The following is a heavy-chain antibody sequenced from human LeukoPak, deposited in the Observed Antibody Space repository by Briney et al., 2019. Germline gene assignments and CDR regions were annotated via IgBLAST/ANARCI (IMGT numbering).Heavy chain of an antibody. J-gene: IGHJ4*02. V-gene: IGHV3-48*02. CDR2: ISSISSTI. D-gene: IGHD2-2*01. CDR1: GFTFSSYS. Sequence: GGSLRLSCAASGFTFSSYSMNWVRQAPGKGLEWVSYISSISSTIYYADSVKGRFTISRDNAKNSLYLQMNSLRDEDTAVYYCARGGPKQYCSSTSCYSDYWGQGTLVTVSS. CDR3: ARGGPKQYCSSTSCYSDY.